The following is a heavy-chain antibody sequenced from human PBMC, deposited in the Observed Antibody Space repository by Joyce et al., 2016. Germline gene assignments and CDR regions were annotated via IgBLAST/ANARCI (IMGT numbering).Heavy chain of an antibody. CDR2: SNADRNSN. V-gene: IGHV3-43D*03. D-gene: IGHD1-1*01. CDR3: TLGLEH. Sequence: EVRLVVTGGVVVQPGGSLRLSCAGSVFTFDDSAMHWVRQVPGKCLESVSISNADRNSNYNSDSVKSRFAVSRDNSTNSHYLQMNCLGAEDTALDYCTLGLEHWGQGTLVTVSS. CDR1: VFTFDDSA. J-gene: IGHJ4*02.